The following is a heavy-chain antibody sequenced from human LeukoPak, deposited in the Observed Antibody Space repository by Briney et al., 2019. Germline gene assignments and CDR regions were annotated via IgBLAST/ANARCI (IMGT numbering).Heavy chain of an antibody. Sequence: ASVKVSCKASGYTFTTYAMNWVRQAPGQGLEWMGWINTNTGNPTYAQGFTGRFVFSLDTSVSTAYLQISSLKAEDTAVYYCAIPLSPYCSSTSCSYGMDVWGQGTTVTVSS. D-gene: IGHD2-2*01. CDR1: GYTFTTYA. V-gene: IGHV7-4-1*02. CDR3: AIPLSPYCSSTSCSYGMDV. CDR2: INTNTGNP. J-gene: IGHJ6*02.